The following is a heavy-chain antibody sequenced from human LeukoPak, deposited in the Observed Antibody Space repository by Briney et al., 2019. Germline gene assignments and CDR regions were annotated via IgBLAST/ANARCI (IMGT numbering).Heavy chain of an antibody. CDR1: GGSISSGSYY. J-gene: IGHJ4*02. CDR3: ASTPYDFWSGYYYFDY. Sequence: SETLSLTCTVSGGSISSGSYYWSWIRQPAGKGLEWIGRIYTSGSTNYNPSLKSRVTISVDTSKNQFSLKLSSVTAADTAVYYCASTPYDFWSGYYYFDYWGQGTLVTVSS. CDR2: IYTSGST. D-gene: IGHD3-3*01. V-gene: IGHV4-61*02.